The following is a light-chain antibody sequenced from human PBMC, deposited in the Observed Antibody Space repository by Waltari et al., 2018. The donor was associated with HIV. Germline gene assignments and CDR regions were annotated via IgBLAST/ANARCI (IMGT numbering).Light chain of an antibody. J-gene: IGKJ2*01. CDR1: QGIRNW. CDR3: QQADSFPPT. V-gene: IGKV1-12*01. CDR2: SAS. Sequence: DIQMTQSPSSVSASVGDRVTITCRASQGIRNWLAWYQQKPGKAPKLLIFSASSLQSGVPSRFSGSRSGTDFTLTISSLQPEDFATYYYQQADSFPPTFGQGTKLEIK.